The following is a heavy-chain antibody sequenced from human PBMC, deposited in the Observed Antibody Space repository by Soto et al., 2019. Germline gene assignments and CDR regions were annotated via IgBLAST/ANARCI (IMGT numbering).Heavy chain of an antibody. J-gene: IGHJ6*02. D-gene: IGHD3-22*01. CDR2: IIPIFGTA. CDR1: GGTFSSYA. CDR3: AGDYYDSSGYPPGYYYYYGMDV. Sequence: ASVKVSCKASGGTFSSYAISWVRQAPGQGLEWMGGIIPIFGTANYAQKFQGRVTITADESTSTAYTELSSLRSEDTAVYYCAGDYYDSSGYPPGYYYYYGMDVWGQGTTVTVSS. V-gene: IGHV1-69*13.